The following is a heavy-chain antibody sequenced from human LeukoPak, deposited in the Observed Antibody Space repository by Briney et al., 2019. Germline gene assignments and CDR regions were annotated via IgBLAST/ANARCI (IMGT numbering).Heavy chain of an antibody. Sequence: GGSLRLSCAASGFTYNIYAMSWIRQAPGKGLEWVSTIRGTDSYTYYADSVKGRFTISRDNSKNTLYLQMNSLRAEDTALYYCAKGRLDPNLVLDHWGQGTLVTVSS. CDR1: GFTYNIYA. J-gene: IGHJ4*02. D-gene: IGHD5-12*01. CDR3: AKGRLDPNLVLDH. CDR2: IRGTDSYT. V-gene: IGHV3-23*01.